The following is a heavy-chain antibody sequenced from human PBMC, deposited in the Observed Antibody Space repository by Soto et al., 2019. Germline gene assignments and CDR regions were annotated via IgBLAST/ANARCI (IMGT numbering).Heavy chain of an antibody. Sequence: QVQLVESGGGVVQPGGSLRLSCTASGFTFSSYGMHWFRQAPGKGLQWVPVIPHAGPYQYYLDSVQGRFNISRENSKDTLYLQMNSLRVKATAVYYCVRDDDNLDNGLDHWGQGTMVTVSS. J-gene: IGHJ5*02. D-gene: IGHD1-1*01. V-gene: IGHV3-30*19. CDR2: IPHAGPYQ. CDR3: VRDDDNLDNGLDH. CDR1: GFTFSSYG.